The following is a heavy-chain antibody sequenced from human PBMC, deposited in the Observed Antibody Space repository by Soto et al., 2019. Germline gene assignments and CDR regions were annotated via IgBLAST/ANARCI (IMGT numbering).Heavy chain of an antibody. J-gene: IGHJ6*02. CDR3: ARDHDYGDYDVSYYYGMDV. CDR1: GYTFTSYG. V-gene: IGHV1-18*01. CDR2: ISAYNGNT. D-gene: IGHD4-17*01. Sequence: QVQLVQSGAEVKKPGASVKVSCKASGYTFTSYGISWVRQAPGQGLEWMGWISAYNGNTNYAQKLQGRVTMTTDTXXSXAXXELRSLRSDDTAVYYCARDHDYGDYDVSYYYGMDVWGQGTTVTVSS.